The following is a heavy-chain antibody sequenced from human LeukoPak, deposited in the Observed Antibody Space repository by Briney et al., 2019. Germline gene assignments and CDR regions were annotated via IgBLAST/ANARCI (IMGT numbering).Heavy chain of an antibody. CDR3: ARAMNTFGGVRNYFDS. CDR2: ASISSGTI. CDR1: GFTLIAHN. D-gene: IGHD3-16*01. J-gene: IGHJ4*02. Sequence: PGGSLRLSCAPSGFTLIAHNMNWARQPPGKGLEWISFASISSGTIYYADSVNGRFRISRDNAKNSLDLEMNSLRVEDTAVYYCARAMNTFGGVRNYFDSWGQGTLVTVSS. V-gene: IGHV3-48*04.